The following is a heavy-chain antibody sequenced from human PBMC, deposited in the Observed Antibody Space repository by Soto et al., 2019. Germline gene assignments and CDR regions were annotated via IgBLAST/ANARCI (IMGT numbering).Heavy chain of an antibody. V-gene: IGHV4-59*01. CDR3: ARFGLRKPLSWLDP. Sequence: SETLSLTCTVSGGSISSYYWSWIRQPPGKGLEWIGYIYYSGSTNYNPSLKSRVTISVDTSKNQFSLKLSSVTAADTAVYYCARFGLRKPLSWLDPWGQGTLVTVSS. CDR1: GGSISSYY. CDR2: IYYSGST. D-gene: IGHD4-17*01. J-gene: IGHJ5*02.